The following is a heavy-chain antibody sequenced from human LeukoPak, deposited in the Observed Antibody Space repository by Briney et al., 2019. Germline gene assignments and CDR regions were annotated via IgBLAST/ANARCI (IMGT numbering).Heavy chain of an antibody. J-gene: IGHJ3*02. D-gene: IGHD2-15*01. CDR3: AKPEGEVVTPYDAFDI. Sequence: PGGSLRLSCVASGFTFSRHGFLWVRQAPGKGLEWVAVIWYDGSKKYYADSVKGRFTISRDDFKNTLYLQMNSLRAEDTAVYYCAKPEGEVVTPYDAFDIWGQGTMVTVSS. V-gene: IGHV3-33*06. CDR2: IWYDGSKK. CDR1: GFTFSRHG.